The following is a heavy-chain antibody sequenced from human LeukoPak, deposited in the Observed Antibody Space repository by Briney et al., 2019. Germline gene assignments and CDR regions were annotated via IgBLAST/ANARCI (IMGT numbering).Heavy chain of an antibody. CDR3: ARGGYFDWLASFDY. D-gene: IGHD3-9*01. Sequence: SETLSLTCTVSGGSISSGGYYWSWIRRHPGKGLEWIGYIYYRGSTYYHPSHKSRVTISVDTSKNQFSLKLSSVTAADTAVYYCARGGYFDWLASFDYWGQGTLVTVSS. J-gene: IGHJ4*02. CDR2: IYYRGST. CDR1: GGSISSGGYY. V-gene: IGHV4-31*03.